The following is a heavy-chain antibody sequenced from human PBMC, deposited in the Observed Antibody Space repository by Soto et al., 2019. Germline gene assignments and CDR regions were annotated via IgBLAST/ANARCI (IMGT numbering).Heavy chain of an antibody. CDR3: AGGVIYYYDISGYFFPYFNY. J-gene: IGHJ4*02. CDR2: IYYSGDS. D-gene: IGHD3-22*01. CDR1: GGSISGYY. V-gene: IGHV4-59*08. Sequence: LSLTCTVSGGSISGYYWSWIRQSPGKGLEWIGYIYYSGDSNYNPSLKSRVTISIDTSKNQFSLKLSSMTAADTAVYYCAGGVIYYYDISGYFFPYFNYWGLGTMVTVSS.